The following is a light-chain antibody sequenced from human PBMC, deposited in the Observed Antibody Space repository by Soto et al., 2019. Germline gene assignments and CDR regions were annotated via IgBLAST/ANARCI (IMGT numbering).Light chain of an antibody. Sequence: EVVLTQSPDTLSLSPVERATLSCMASQNFGSTYLAWYQQKRGQAPRFLIYGASSRATGIPDRFSGSGSGTDFTLTISRLEPEDFAVYYCQQYGRSPTTFGQGTKVDI. CDR1: QNFGSTY. J-gene: IGKJ1*01. CDR3: QQYGRSPTT. CDR2: GAS. V-gene: IGKV3-20*01.